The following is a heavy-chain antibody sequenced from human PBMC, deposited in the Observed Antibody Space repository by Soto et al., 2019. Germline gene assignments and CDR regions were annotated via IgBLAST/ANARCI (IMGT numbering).Heavy chain of an antibody. J-gene: IGHJ4*02. CDR1: GFTFSSYC. V-gene: IGHV3-7*01. CDR2: INHGGSEK. Sequence: EVQLVESGGGLVQPGGSLRLSCAASGFTFSSYCMSWVRQAPGKGLEWVANINHGGSEKYYVYSVKGRFTISRDNAKNSLYLQMNSLRAEGTGVYYCSYNHLGYWGQGTLVTLSS. CDR3: SYNHLGY. D-gene: IGHD1-1*01.